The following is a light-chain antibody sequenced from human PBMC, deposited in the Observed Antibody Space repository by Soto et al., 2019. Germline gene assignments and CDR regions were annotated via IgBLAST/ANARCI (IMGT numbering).Light chain of an antibody. CDR3: CSRTSSNTYV. CDR2: GNS. Sequence: QSVLTQPPSVSGAPGQRVTISCTGSSSNIGAGYDVHWYQQLPGTAPKLLIYGNSNRPSGVPDRFSGSKSGTSASLAITGLQAEDEADYYCCSRTSSNTYVFGTGTKLTVL. V-gene: IGLV1-40*01. CDR1: SSNIGAGYD. J-gene: IGLJ1*01.